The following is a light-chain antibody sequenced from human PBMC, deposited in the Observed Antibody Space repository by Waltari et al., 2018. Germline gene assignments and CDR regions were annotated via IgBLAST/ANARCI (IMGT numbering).Light chain of an antibody. V-gene: IGKV3-15*01. CDR2: GAS. J-gene: IGKJ1*01. CDR1: QSVSSN. Sequence: EIVMTQSPATLSVSPGERATLSCRASQSVSSNLAWYQQKPGQAPRLLIYGASTRATGIPARFSGSGSGTEFTLTISSMQYEDFAVYYCQQYNNWPQTFGQGTKVEIK. CDR3: QQYNNWPQT.